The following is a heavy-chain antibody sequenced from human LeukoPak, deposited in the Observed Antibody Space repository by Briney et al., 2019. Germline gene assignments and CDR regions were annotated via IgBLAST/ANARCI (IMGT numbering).Heavy chain of an antibody. CDR3: SRVGWLQLGSGFDP. CDR2: IIPIFGTA. CDR1: GGTFSSYA. V-gene: IGHV1-69*05. J-gene: IGHJ5*02. Sequence: ASVKLSCKASGGTFSSYAISWVRQAPGQGLEWMGGIIPIFGTANYAQKFQGRVTITTDESTSTPYTETLRLRTEDSTVYYCSRVGWLQLGSGFDPWGQGTLVTVSS. D-gene: IGHD5-24*01.